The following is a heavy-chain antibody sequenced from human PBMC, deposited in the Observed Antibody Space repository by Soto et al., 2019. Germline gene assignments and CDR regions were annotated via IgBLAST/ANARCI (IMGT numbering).Heavy chain of an antibody. CDR3: ARQMERYFDWLPPFDY. V-gene: IGHV4-39*01. CDR1: GGSISSSSYY. D-gene: IGHD3-9*01. CDR2: IYYSGST. J-gene: IGHJ4*02. Sequence: TSETLSLTCTVSGGSISSSSYYWGWIRQPPGKGLEWIGSIYYSGSTYYNPSLKSRVTISVDTSKNQFSLKLSSVTAADTAVHYCARQMERYFDWLPPFDYWGQGTLVTVSS.